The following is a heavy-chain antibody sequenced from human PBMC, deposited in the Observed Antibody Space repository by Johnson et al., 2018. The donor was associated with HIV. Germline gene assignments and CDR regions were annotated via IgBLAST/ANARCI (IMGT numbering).Heavy chain of an antibody. Sequence: QVQLVESGGGVVQPGRSLRLSCAASGFTFSYYGIHWVRQAPGKGLEWVAVISYAGSNKYYADSVKGRFTISRDNSKNTLYLQMNSLRAEDTAVFYCAKIVATSDDVFDIWGQGTKVTVSS. CDR3: AKIVATSDDVFDI. CDR2: ISYAGSNK. D-gene: IGHD5-12*01. J-gene: IGHJ3*02. V-gene: IGHV3-30*19. CDR1: GFTFSYYG.